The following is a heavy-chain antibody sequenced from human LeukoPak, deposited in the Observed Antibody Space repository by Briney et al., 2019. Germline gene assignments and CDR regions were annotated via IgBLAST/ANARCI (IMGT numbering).Heavy chain of an antibody. D-gene: IGHD6-13*01. J-gene: IGHJ5*02. CDR3: ARDLRTLYGEQQLTWFDP. CDR1: GGSISSYY. CDR2: IYYSGST. Sequence: SETLSLTCTVSGGSISSYYWSWIRQPPGKGLEWIGYIYYSGSTNYNPSLKSRVTISVDTSKNQFSLKLSSVTAADTAVYYCARDLRTLYGEQQLTWFDPWGQGTLVTVSS. V-gene: IGHV4-59*01.